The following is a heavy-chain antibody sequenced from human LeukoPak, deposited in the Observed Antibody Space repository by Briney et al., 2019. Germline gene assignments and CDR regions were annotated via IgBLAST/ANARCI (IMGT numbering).Heavy chain of an antibody. CDR3: AKQYDFWSGPDY. Sequence: PGGSLRLSCAASGFTFSSYAMNWVRQAPGKGLEWVSGISGSGGGTYYADSVKGRFTISRDNSKNTLYLQMNSLRVEDTAVYYCAKQYDFWSGPDYWGQGTLVTVSS. D-gene: IGHD3-3*01. CDR2: ISGSGGGT. CDR1: GFTFSSYA. V-gene: IGHV3-23*01. J-gene: IGHJ4*02.